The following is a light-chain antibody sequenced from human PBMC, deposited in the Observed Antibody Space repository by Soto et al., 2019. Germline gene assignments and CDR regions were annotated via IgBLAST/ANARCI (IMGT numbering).Light chain of an antibody. J-gene: IGLJ1*01. V-gene: IGLV2-14*01. CDR2: EVS. CDR3: SSYTSSSTPLV. CDR1: SSDVGGYNY. Sequence: QSALTQPASVSGSPGQSITISCTGTSSDVGGYNYVSWYQQHPGKAPKLMIYEVSNRPSGVSNRFSGSKSGNTASLTISGLQAVDEADYYCSSYTSSSTPLVFGTGTKLTVL.